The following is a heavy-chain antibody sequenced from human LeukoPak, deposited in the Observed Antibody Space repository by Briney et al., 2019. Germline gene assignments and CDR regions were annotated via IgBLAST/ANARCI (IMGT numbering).Heavy chain of an antibody. CDR2: IHISGKT. V-gene: IGHV4-59*08. CDR1: GASITDYY. J-gene: IGHJ5*02. Sequence: SETLSLTCTVSGASITDYYWSWIRQTPEMVLEYIGYIHISGKTYNNPSLKGRVTVSLDTSQNQFSLKLTSVTAADTAVYFCARHLGEGTYPMDRWGRGILVTVSS. CDR3: ARHLGEGTYPMDR. D-gene: IGHD1-26*01.